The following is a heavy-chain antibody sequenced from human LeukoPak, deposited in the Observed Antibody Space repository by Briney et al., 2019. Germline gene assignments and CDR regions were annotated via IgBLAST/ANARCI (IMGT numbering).Heavy chain of an antibody. V-gene: IGHV4-34*01. Sequence: SETLSLTCAVYGGSFSGYYWSWIRQPPGKGLEWIGEINHSGSTNYNPSLNSRVTISVDTSKNQFSLKVTSVTTADTAVYYCARAPGGYGSGSRGAFDIWGQGTMVTVSS. CDR3: ARAPGGYGSGSRGAFDI. CDR1: GGSFSGYY. CDR2: INHSGST. D-gene: IGHD3-10*01. J-gene: IGHJ3*02.